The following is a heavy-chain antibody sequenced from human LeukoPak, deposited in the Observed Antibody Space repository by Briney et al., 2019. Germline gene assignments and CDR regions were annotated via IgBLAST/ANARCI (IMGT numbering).Heavy chain of an antibody. Sequence: GGSLRLSCAASGFTFSSAWMNWVRQAPGKGLEWVGRITTKAEGGTTDYAAPVKGRFTISRDDSKNTLYLQMNSLKTEDTAVYYCFLSAGDTYYFDYWGQGTLVTVSS. CDR2: ITTKAEGGTT. CDR3: FLSAGDTYYFDY. J-gene: IGHJ4*02. CDR1: GFTFSSAW. D-gene: IGHD3-10*01. V-gene: IGHV3-15*01.